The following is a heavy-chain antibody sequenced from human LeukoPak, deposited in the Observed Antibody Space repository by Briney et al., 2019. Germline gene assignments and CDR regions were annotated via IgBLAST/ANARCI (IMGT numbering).Heavy chain of an antibody. CDR2: IYGSGSI. CDR3: ARDSGTTGEVKFDP. Sequence: PSETLSLTCTVSGGSISRYYWSWIRQPAGKGLQWIGRIYGSGSITYNPSLKSRLTMSVDTSKNQFSLKLSSMTAADTAIYYCARDSGTTGEVKFDPWGQGTLVTVSS. D-gene: IGHD3-10*01. CDR1: GGSISRYY. V-gene: IGHV4-4*07. J-gene: IGHJ5*02.